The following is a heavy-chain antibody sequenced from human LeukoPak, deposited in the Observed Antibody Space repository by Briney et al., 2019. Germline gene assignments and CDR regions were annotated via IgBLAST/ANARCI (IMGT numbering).Heavy chain of an antibody. Sequence: PSGTLSLTCTVSGGSINAYYWSWIRQPPGKGLEWIAYVRDNGENNYNPSLKSRVAISVDTANNQISLRLNFVTASDTAIYYCARQPVNTAAFDIWGLGTMVTVSS. V-gene: IGHV4-59*08. CDR1: GGSINAYY. J-gene: IGHJ3*02. CDR3: ARQPVNTAAFDI. D-gene: IGHD5-18*01. CDR2: VRDNGEN.